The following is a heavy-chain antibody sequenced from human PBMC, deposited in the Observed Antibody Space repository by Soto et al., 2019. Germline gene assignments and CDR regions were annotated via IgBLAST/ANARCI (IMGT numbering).Heavy chain of an antibody. D-gene: IGHD2-15*01. CDR3: ASWDYCSGGSCDPPYYYYYGMDV. V-gene: IGHV3-74*01. Sequence: EVQLVESGGGLVQPGGSLRLSCAASGFTFSSYWMHWVRQAPGKGLVWVSRINSDGSSTSYADSVKGPFTISRDNAKNTPDLQMKSLSAEDTAVYYCASWDYCSGGSCDPPYYYYYGMDVWGQGTTDTVSS. J-gene: IGHJ6*02. CDR1: GFTFSSYW. CDR2: INSDGSST.